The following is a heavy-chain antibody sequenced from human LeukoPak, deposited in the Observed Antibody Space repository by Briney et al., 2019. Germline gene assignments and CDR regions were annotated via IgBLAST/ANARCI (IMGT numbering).Heavy chain of an antibody. Sequence: GGSLRLSCAASGFTFSSYSMNWVRQAPGKGLEWVSSISSSSSYIYYADSVKGRFTISRDNAKNSLYLQMNSLRAEDTAVYYCARDVGNYYGSGSYVWGQGTMVTVSS. J-gene: IGHJ3*01. V-gene: IGHV3-21*01. CDR3: ARDVGNYYGSGSYV. CDR2: ISSSSSYI. CDR1: GFTFSSYS. D-gene: IGHD3-10*01.